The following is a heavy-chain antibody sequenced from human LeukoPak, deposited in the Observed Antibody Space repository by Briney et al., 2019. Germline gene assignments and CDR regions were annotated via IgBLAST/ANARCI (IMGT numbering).Heavy chain of an antibody. V-gene: IGHV3-30*04. Sequence: PGRSLRLSCAASGFTFSSYAMHWVRQAPGKGLEWVAVISYDGSNKYYADSVKGRFTISRDNSKNTLYLQMNSLRAEDTAVYYCASSAWVCSGGSCSLDYWGQGTLVTVSS. J-gene: IGHJ4*02. CDR2: ISYDGSNK. D-gene: IGHD2-15*01. CDR3: ASSAWVCSGGSCSLDY. CDR1: GFTFSSYA.